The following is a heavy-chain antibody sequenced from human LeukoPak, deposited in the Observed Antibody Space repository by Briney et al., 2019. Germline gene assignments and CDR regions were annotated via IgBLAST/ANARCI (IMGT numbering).Heavy chain of an antibody. CDR1: GFTFSSYA. V-gene: IGHV3-7*01. CDR3: ARVGAPIRAAAPLY. Sequence: GGSLRLSCAASGFTFSSYAMSWARQAPGKGLEWVANIKQDGSEKYYVDSVKGRFTISRDNAKNSLYLQMNSLRAEDTAVYYCARVGAPIRAAAPLYWGQGTLVTVSS. CDR2: IKQDGSEK. J-gene: IGHJ4*02. D-gene: IGHD6-13*01.